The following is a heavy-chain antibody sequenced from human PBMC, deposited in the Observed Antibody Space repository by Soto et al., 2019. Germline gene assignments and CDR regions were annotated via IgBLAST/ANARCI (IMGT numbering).Heavy chain of an antibody. J-gene: IGHJ4*02. Sequence: QVQLVQSGAEVKKPGASVKVSCKASGYTFTGYYVHWVRRAPGQGLEWMGWINPNNGVTTYAQRFKGRVTMTRDTSISTTYMELNRLRSDDTAVYYCARGRMYSNYFDYWGQGTLVSVSS. CDR3: ARGRMYSNYFDY. CDR2: INPNNGVT. V-gene: IGHV1-2*02. D-gene: IGHD6-13*01. CDR1: GYTFTGYY.